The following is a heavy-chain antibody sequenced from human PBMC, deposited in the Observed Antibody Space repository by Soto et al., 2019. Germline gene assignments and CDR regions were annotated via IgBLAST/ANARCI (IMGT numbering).Heavy chain of an antibody. Sequence: SETLSLTCTVSGGSISSSSYYWGWIRQPPGKGLEWIGSIYYSGSTYYNPSLKSRVTISVDTSKNQFSLKLSSVTAADTAVYYCARKPAGTGYYGMDVWGQGTTVTVSS. CDR2: IYYSGST. V-gene: IGHV4-39*01. D-gene: IGHD6-13*01. CDR1: GGSISSSSYY. CDR3: ARKPAGTGYYGMDV. J-gene: IGHJ6*02.